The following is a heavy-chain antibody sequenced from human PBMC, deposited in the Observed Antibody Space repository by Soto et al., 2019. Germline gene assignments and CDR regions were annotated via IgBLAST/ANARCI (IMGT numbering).Heavy chain of an antibody. D-gene: IGHD3-22*01. V-gene: IGHV4-39*01. CDR1: GGSISSSSYY. CDR2: IYYSGST. CDR3: ARQDYDSSGSDY. Sequence: PSETLSLTCTVSGGSISSSSYYWGWIRQPPGKGLEWIGSIYYSGSTYYNPSLKSRVTISVDTSKNQFSLKLSSVTAADTAVYYCARQDYDSSGSDYWGQGTLVTVSS. J-gene: IGHJ4*02.